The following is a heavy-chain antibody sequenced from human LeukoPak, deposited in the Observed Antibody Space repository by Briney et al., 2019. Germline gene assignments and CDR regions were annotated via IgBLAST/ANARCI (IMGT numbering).Heavy chain of an antibody. Sequence: ASETLSLTCTVSGGSISSSSYYWDWVRQPPGKGLEWIGSIYYSGSTYYNPSLKSRVTISVDTSKNQFSLKLSSVTAADTAVYYCARFYGSGSNFDYWGQGTLATVSS. J-gene: IGHJ4*02. CDR2: IYYSGST. CDR3: ARFYGSGSNFDY. V-gene: IGHV4-39*07. D-gene: IGHD3-10*01. CDR1: GGSISSSSYY.